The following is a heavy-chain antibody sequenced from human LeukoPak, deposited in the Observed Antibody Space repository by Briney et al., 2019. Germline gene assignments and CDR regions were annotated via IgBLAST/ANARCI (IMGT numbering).Heavy chain of an antibody. CDR1: GFTVSSNY. J-gene: IGHJ4*02. Sequence: GGSLRLSCAVSGFTVSSNYMSWVRQAPGKELEWVSVIYSGGSTHYADSVKGRFTISRDNSKNTLFLQMNSLRAEDTAVYYCARADGTGGPYDYWGQGTLVTVSS. V-gene: IGHV3-53*01. CDR3: ARADGTGGPYDY. D-gene: IGHD3/OR15-3a*01. CDR2: IYSGGST.